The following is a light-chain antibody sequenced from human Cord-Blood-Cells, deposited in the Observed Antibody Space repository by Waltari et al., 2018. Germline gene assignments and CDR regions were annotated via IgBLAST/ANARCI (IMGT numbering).Light chain of an antibody. J-gene: IGLJ3*02. V-gene: IGLV2-23*01. CDR2: EGS. Sequence: QSALTQPASVSGSPGQSITISCTGTSSDVGSYNLVSWYQQHPGKAPKLMIYEGSKRPSGVSNRFSGSKSGNTASLTISGLQAEDEADYYCCSYAGSSTWAFDGGTKLTVL. CDR3: CSYAGSSTWA. CDR1: SSDVGSYNL.